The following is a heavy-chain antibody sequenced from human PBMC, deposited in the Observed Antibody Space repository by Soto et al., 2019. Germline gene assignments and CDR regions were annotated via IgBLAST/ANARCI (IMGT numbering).Heavy chain of an antibody. CDR2: ISAYNGNT. D-gene: IGHD3-3*01. CDR1: GYTFTSYG. CDR3: ARDKTHYDFWSGYYT. J-gene: IGHJ5*02. V-gene: IGHV1-18*01. Sequence: ASVKVSCKASGYTFTSYGISWVRQAPGQGLEWMGWISAYNGNTNYAQKLQGRVTMTTDTSTSTAYMELRSLRSDDTAVCYCARDKTHYDFWSGYYTWGQGTLVTVS.